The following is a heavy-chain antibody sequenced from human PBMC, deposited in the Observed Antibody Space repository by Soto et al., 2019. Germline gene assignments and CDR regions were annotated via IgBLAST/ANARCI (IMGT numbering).Heavy chain of an antibody. CDR3: ARDPSYYGMDV. CDR1: GKTLTTNP. J-gene: IGHJ6*02. V-gene: IGHV1-3*05. Sequence: QVKLVQSGPGEKKPGPPWKVPGKPSGKTLTTNPWHWVPQPPGKRLEWMGWINVGNGNTKYSQKFQGRVTITRDTSASTAYMELSSLRSEDTAVYYCARDPSYYGMDVWGQGTTVTVSS. CDR2: INVGNGNT.